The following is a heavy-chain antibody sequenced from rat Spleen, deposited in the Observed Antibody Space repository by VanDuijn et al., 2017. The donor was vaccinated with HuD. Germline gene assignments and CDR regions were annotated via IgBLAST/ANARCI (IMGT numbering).Heavy chain of an antibody. Sequence: QVQLTESGPGLVQPSQTLSLTCTVSGLSLTSNSVSWIRQPPGKGLEWMGVIWSHGGIDYNSAIKSRLSISRDTSKSQVFLKMNNLQTEDTATYYCVRDGSAGEFDYWGQGVVVTVSS. CDR3: VRDGSAGEFDY. V-gene: IGHV2-47*01. CDR1: GLSLTSNS. CDR2: IWSHGGI. J-gene: IGHJ2*01. D-gene: IGHD1-12*02.